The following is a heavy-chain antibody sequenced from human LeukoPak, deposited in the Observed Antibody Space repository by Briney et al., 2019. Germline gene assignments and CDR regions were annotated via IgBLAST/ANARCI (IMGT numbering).Heavy chain of an antibody. CDR1: GFTFSSHT. CDR2: ISSNVNKM. CDR3: TRELLSLHQGLHS. J-gene: IGHJ4*02. V-gene: IGHV3-21*01. Sequence: PGGSLRLSCAASGFTFSSHTMNWVRQAPGKGLEWVSCISSNVNKMYYAESVRGRFTVSRDNAGNSLSLQMDSLRAEDMAVYYCTRELLSLHQGLHSWGQGILVTVSS. D-gene: IGHD2/OR15-2a*01.